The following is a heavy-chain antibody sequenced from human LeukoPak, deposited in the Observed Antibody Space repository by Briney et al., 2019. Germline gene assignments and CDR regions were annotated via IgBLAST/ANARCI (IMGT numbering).Heavy chain of an antibody. V-gene: IGHV1-2*02. Sequence: ASVKVSCKAAGYTLTSYYMHWVRQAPGQGLEWMGWINPNSGGTSYAQKFQGRVTMTRDTSISTAYMELSRLRSDDTAVYYCARGSSHRADYDSSGYNYYYYGMDVWGQGTTVTVSS. CDR2: INPNSGGT. CDR1: GYTLTSYY. J-gene: IGHJ6*02. CDR3: ARGSSHRADYDSSGYNYYYYGMDV. D-gene: IGHD3-22*01.